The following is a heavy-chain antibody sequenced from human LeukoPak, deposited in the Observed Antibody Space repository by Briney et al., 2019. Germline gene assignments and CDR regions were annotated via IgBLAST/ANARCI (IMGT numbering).Heavy chain of an antibody. CDR2: IYYSGST. V-gene: IGHV4-61*01. Sequence: SETLSLTCTVSGDSISSSSYYWGWIRQPPGKGLEWIGNIYYSGSTNYNPSLKSRVTISVDTSKNQFSLKLSSVTAADTAVYYCAKDGGSHLFDYWGQGALVTVSS. CDR1: GDSISSSSYY. J-gene: IGHJ4*02. CDR3: AKDGGSHLFDY. D-gene: IGHD1-26*01.